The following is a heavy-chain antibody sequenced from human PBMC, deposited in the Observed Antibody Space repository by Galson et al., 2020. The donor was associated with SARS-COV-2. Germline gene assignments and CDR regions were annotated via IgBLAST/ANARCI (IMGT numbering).Heavy chain of an antibody. CDR2: FDPEDGET. V-gene: IGHV1-24*01. CDR3: ATGTIFGVPYWFDP. CDR1: GYTLTELS. D-gene: IGHD3-3*01. Sequence: ASVKVSCKVSGYTLTELSMHWVRQAPGKGLEWMGGFDPEDGETIYAQKFQGRVTMTEDTSTDTAYMALSSLRSEDTAVYYCATGTIFGVPYWFDPWGQGTLVTVSS. J-gene: IGHJ5*02.